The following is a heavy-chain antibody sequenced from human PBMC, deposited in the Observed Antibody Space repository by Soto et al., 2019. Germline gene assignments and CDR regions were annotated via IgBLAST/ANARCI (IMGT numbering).Heavy chain of an antibody. Sequence: GGSLRLSCAASGFTFSSYSMSWVRQAPGKGLEWVSSISSSSSYIYYADSVKGRFTISRDNAKNSLYLQVNSLRAEDTAVYYCARGRDYYDSSGYYLGFDYWGQGTLVTVSS. CDR3: ARGRDYYDSSGYYLGFDY. D-gene: IGHD3-22*01. V-gene: IGHV3-21*01. CDR2: ISSSSSYI. CDR1: GFTFSSYS. J-gene: IGHJ4*02.